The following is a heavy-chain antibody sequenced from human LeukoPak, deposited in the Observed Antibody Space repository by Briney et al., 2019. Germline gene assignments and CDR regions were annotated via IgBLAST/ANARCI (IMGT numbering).Heavy chain of an antibody. CDR1: GYSISSGYY. D-gene: IGHD6-13*01. Sequence: SETLSLTCTVSGYSISSGYYWGWIRQPPGKGLEWIGEINHSGSTNYNPSLKSRVTISVDTSKNQFSLKLSSVTAADTAVYYCARGRRQLVRSWGYWGQGTLVTVSS. CDR2: INHSGST. CDR3: ARGRRQLVRSWGY. V-gene: IGHV4-38-2*02. J-gene: IGHJ4*02.